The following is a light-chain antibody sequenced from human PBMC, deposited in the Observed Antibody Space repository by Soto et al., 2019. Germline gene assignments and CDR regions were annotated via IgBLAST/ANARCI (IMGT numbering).Light chain of an antibody. V-gene: IGKV3D-15*01. J-gene: IGKJ4*01. CDR3: QQYGGWPGA. CDR2: GAS. Sequence: MGVTQSRVPLSQAPGQKATRACRASQSVSSSYLAWYQQTPGQAPRLLIYGASTRATGIPARFSGSGSGTEFSLTISSLQSEDFAVYSCQQYGGWPGAFGGGTTVDIK. CDR1: QSVSSSY.